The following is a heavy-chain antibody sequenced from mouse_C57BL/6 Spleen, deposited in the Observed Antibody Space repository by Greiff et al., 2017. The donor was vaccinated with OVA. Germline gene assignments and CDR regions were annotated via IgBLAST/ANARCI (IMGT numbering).Heavy chain of an antibody. CDR2: IYPGDGDT. Sequence: QVQLQQSGPELVKPGASVKISCKASGYAFSSSWMNWVKQRPGTGLEWIGRIYPGDGDTNYNGKFKGKATLTADKSSSTAYMQLSSLTSEDSAVYFCARDGGYHAMDYWGQGTSVTVSS. CDR3: ARDGGYHAMDY. CDR1: GYAFSSSW. D-gene: IGHD2-3*01. J-gene: IGHJ4*01. V-gene: IGHV1-82*01.